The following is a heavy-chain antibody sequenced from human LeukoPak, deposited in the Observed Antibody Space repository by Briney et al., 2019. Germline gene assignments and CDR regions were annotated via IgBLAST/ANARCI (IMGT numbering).Heavy chain of an antibody. CDR1: GGTFSSYA. J-gene: IGHJ5*02. V-gene: IGHV1-69*13. CDR3: ARVAAVAATLSWFDP. Sequence: SVKVSCKASGGTFSSYAISWVRQAPGQGLEWMGGIIPIFGTANYAQKFQGRVTITADESTSTAYMELSSLRSEDTAVYYCARVAAVAATLSWFDPWGQGTLVTVSS. D-gene: IGHD2-15*01. CDR2: IIPIFGTA.